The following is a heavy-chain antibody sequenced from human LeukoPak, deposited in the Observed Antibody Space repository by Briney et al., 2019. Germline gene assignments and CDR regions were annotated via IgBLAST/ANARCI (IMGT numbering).Heavy chain of an antibody. Sequence: SETLSLTCAVYGGSFSGYYWSWIRQPPGKGLEWIGEINHSGSTNYNPSLKSRVTISVDTSKNQFSLKVSSVTAADTAVYYCARGLVGGDIVVVPAAPNVNWFDPWGQGTLVTVSS. V-gene: IGHV4-34*01. J-gene: IGHJ5*02. CDR1: GGSFSGYY. CDR2: INHSGST. D-gene: IGHD2-2*01. CDR3: ARGLVGGDIVVVPAAPNVNWFDP.